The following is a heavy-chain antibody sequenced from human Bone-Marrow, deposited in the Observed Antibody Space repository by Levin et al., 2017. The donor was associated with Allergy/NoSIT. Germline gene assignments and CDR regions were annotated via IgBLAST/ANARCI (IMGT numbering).Heavy chain of an antibody. D-gene: IGHD3-10*01. CDR1: GYSFTSYW. V-gene: IGHV5-51*01. Sequence: GGPLRLSCKGSGYSFTSYWIGWVRQMPGKGLEWMGIIYPGDSDTRYSPSFQGQVTISADKSISTAYLQWSSLKASDTAMYYCARVSYGSGSYFGPDDWGQGTLVTVSS. CDR3: ARVSYGSGSYFGPDD. J-gene: IGHJ4*02. CDR2: IYPGDSDT.